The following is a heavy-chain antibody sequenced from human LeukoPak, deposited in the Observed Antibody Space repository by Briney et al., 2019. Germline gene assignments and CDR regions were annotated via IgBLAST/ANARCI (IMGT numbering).Heavy chain of an antibody. J-gene: IGHJ5*02. CDR3: ARDWTRYSSSDWFDP. D-gene: IGHD6-6*01. V-gene: IGHV1-18*01. Sequence: ASVKVPCKASGYTFTSYGISWVRQAPGQGLEWMGWISAYNGNTNYAQKLQGRVTMTTDTSTSTAYMELRSLRSDDTAAYYCARDWTRYSSSDWFDPWGQGTLVTVSS. CDR1: GYTFTSYG. CDR2: ISAYNGNT.